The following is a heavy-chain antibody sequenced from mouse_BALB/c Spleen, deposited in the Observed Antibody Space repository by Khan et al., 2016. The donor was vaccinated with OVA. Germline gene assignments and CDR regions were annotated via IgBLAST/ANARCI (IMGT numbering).Heavy chain of an antibody. CDR3: ARDLGSSHWYFDV. CDR2: IWTGGST. V-gene: IGHV2-9*02. Sequence: QVQLKESGPGLVAPSQSLSITCTVSGFSLTSYGVHWVRQPPGKGLEWLGVIWTGGSTNYNSALRSRLTINKDNSKSQVFLKMNNLQTDDPAMYCCARDLGSSHWYFDVWGAGTTVTVSP. D-gene: IGHD1-1*01. CDR1: GFSLTSYG. J-gene: IGHJ1*01.